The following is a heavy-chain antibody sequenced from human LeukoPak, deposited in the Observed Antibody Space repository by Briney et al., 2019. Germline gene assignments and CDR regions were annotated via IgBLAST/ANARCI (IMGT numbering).Heavy chain of an antibody. J-gene: IGHJ5*02. V-gene: IGHV4-4*07. CDR2: IYTSGST. Sequence: SETLSLTCTVSGGSISSYYWSWIRQPAGKGLEWIGRIYTSGSTNYNPSLKSRVTMSVDTSKNQFSLKLSSVTAADTAVYYCARGPQLPLWSGHHRRNWFDPWGQGTLVTVSS. D-gene: IGHD3-3*01. CDR3: ARGPQLPLWSGHHRRNWFDP. CDR1: GGSISSYY.